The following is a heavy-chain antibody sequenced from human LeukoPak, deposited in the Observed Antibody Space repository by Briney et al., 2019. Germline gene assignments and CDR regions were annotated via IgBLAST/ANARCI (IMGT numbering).Heavy chain of an antibody. CDR3: ARDLEIAAAGQNDY. J-gene: IGHJ4*02. V-gene: IGHV1-2*02. Sequence: ASLKVSCKASGYTFTGYYMHWVRHAPGQGLEWMGWINPNSGGTNYAQKFQGRVTMTRDTSISTAYMELSGLRSDDTAVYYCARDLEIAAAGQNDYWGQGTLVTVSS. CDR2: INPNSGGT. D-gene: IGHD6-13*01. CDR1: GYTFTGYY.